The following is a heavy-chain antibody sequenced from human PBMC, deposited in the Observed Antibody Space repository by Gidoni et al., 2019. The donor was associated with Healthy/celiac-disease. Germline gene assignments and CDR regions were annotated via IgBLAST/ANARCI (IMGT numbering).Heavy chain of an antibody. Sequence: QLQLQESGPGLVKPSETLSLTCTVSGGSISSSSYYWGWIRQPPGKGLEWIGSIYYSGSTYYNPSLKSRVTISVDTSKNQFSLKLSSVTAADTAVYYCARPGLAIFGVVTPSDSYYYGMDVWGQGTTVTVSS. CDR2: IYYSGST. CDR3: ARPGLAIFGVVTPSDSYYYGMDV. CDR1: GGSISSSSYY. D-gene: IGHD3-3*01. J-gene: IGHJ6*02. V-gene: IGHV4-39*01.